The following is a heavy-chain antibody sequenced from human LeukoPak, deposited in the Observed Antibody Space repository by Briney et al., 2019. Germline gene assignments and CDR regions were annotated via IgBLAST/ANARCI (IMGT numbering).Heavy chain of an antibody. J-gene: IGHJ6*03. CDR3: ARGVVVPAAIWGHYYYYMDV. V-gene: IGHV4-28*05. D-gene: IGHD2-2*02. CDR2: IFYSGSI. CDR1: GYSISNGNW. Sequence: PSDTLSLTCAVSGYSISNGNWWGWIRQPPGKGLEWIGYIFYSGSIYYNPSLKSRITMSVDTSKNQFSLKLNSVTAVDTAMYYCARGVVVPAAIWGHYYYYMDVWGKGTTVTISS.